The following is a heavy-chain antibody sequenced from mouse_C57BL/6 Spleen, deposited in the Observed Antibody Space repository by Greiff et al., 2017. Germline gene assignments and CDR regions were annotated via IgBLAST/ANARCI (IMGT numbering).Heavy chain of an antibody. CDR2: FYPGSGST. CDR1: GYTFTSYW. Sequence: QVQLQQPGAELVKPGASVKMSCKASGYTFTSYWITWVKQRPGQGLEWIGDFYPGSGSTNYNEKFKSKATLTADTSSSTAYMLLSSLTSEDSAVYYCAIRYGYDGGCAYWGQGTLVTVSA. CDR3: AIRYGYDGGCAY. V-gene: IGHV1-55*01. J-gene: IGHJ3*01. D-gene: IGHD2-2*01.